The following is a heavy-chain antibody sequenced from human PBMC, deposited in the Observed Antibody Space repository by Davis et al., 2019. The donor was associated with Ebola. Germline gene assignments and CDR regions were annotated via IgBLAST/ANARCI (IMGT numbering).Heavy chain of an antibody. CDR3: ARVNAVTGYSRFDL. CDR1: GFTFSSYS. J-gene: IGHJ5*02. CDR2: ISSSSSTI. Sequence: GESLKISCAASGFTFSSYSMNWVRQAPGKGLEWVSYISSSSSTIYYADSVKGRFTISRDNAKNSLYLRMNSLRAEDTALYHCARVNAVTGYSRFDLWGQGTQVTVSS. V-gene: IGHV3-48*04. D-gene: IGHD3-9*01.